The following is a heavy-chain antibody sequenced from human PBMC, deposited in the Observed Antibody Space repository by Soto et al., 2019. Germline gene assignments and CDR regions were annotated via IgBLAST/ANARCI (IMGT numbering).Heavy chain of an antibody. J-gene: IGHJ3*02. CDR1: GFTFSSYA. CDR3: ARTYSSSWPEAFDI. D-gene: IGHD6-13*01. V-gene: IGHV3-30-3*01. Sequence: QVQLVESGGGVVQPGRSLRLSCAASGFTFSSYAMHWVRQAPGKGLEWVAVISYDGSNKYYADSVKGRFTISRDNSKNTLYLQMNSLRAEDTALYYCARTYSSSWPEAFDIWGQGTMVTVSP. CDR2: ISYDGSNK.